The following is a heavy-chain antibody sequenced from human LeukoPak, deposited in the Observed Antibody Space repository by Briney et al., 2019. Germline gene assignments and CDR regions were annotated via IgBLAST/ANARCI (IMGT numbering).Heavy chain of an antibody. Sequence: GRSLRLSCAASGFTFSSYAMHWVRQAPGKGLEWVANIKADGSEKFYVDSVKGRFTISRDNAKNSLYLQMNSLRAEDTAVYYCARESSVVRGVITDFDYWGQGTLVTVSS. CDR2: IKADGSEK. D-gene: IGHD3-10*01. CDR1: GFTFSSYA. V-gene: IGHV3-7*01. J-gene: IGHJ4*02. CDR3: ARESSVVRGVITDFDY.